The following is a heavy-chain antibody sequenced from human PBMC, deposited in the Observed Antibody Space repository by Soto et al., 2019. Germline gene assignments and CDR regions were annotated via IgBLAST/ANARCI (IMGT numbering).Heavy chain of an antibody. Sequence: QVQLVESGGDLVKPGGSLRLSCAASEFTFSDHYMSWIRQAPGKGLEWISYMTPSGSSSSYADSVKGRFTISRDNAKNSLYLQMNSLTGDDTAVYYCARELCGNYFAFDLWGQGTMVTVSS. J-gene: IGHJ3*01. CDR2: MTPSGSSS. CDR1: EFTFSDHY. V-gene: IGHV3-11*01. CDR3: ARELCGNYFAFDL. D-gene: IGHD1-26*01.